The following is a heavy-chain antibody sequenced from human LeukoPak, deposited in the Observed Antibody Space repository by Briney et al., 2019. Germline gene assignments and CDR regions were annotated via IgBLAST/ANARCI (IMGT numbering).Heavy chain of an antibody. J-gene: IGHJ6*03. Sequence: ASVKVSCKASGYTFTSYYMHWVRQAPGQGLEWMGIINPSGGSTSYAQKFQGRVTMTRDTSTSTAYMELRSLRSDDTAVYYCARVSGSYLYYMDVWGKGTTVTVSS. CDR1: GYTFTSYY. CDR2: INPSGGST. CDR3: ARVSGSYLYYMDV. V-gene: IGHV1-46*01. D-gene: IGHD3-10*01.